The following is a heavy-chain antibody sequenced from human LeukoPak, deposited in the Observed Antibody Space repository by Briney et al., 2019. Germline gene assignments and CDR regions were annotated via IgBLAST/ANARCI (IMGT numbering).Heavy chain of an antibody. J-gene: IGHJ4*02. CDR1: GYTFTSYG. V-gene: IGHV1-18*03. D-gene: IGHD3-10*01. CDR2: ISAYNGNT. Sequence: ASVKVSCKASGYTFTSYGITWVRQAPGQGLEWMGWISAYNGNTNYAQKLQGRVTITRDTSASTAYMELSSLRSEDMAVYYCARDSTNYYGSGSFDYWGQGTLVTVSS. CDR3: ARDSTNYYGSGSFDY.